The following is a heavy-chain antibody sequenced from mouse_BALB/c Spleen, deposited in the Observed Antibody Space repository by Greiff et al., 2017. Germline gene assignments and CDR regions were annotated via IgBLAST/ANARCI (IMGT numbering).Heavy chain of an antibody. Sequence: EVQLQESGAELVRSGASVKLSCTASGFNIKDFYMHWVRQRPEQGLEWVGWIDPENGATEYAPKFQGKATMTADTSSNTAYLKLSSLTSEDTAVYYCNSYYGYGAMDYWGQGTAVTVSS. CDR2: IDPENGAT. D-gene: IGHD2-9*01. J-gene: IGHJ4*01. CDR1: GFNIKDFY. V-gene: IGHV14-4*02. CDR3: NSYYGYGAMDY.